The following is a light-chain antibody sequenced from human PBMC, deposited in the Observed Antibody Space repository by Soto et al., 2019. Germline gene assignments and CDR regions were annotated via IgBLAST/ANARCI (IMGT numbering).Light chain of an antibody. Sequence: QSVMTQPPSASGPPGQRVTISCSGSDSNIGSNRVNWYQQFPGTAPKLLIHSNNQRASGVPDRFSGSKSGASASLAISGLQSEDEADYYCISYTVSRSYVFGSGTQLTVL. CDR3: ISYTVSRSYV. CDR1: DSNIGSNR. CDR2: SNN. V-gene: IGLV1-44*01. J-gene: IGLJ7*01.